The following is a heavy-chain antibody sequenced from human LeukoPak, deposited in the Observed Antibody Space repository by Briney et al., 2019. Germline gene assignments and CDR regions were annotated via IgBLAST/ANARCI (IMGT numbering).Heavy chain of an antibody. D-gene: IGHD1-26*01. V-gene: IGHV3-49*04. Sequence: GGSLRLSCTASGFTFGDYAMSWVRQAPGKGLEWVGFIRSKAYGGTTEYAASVKGRFTISRDDSKSIAYLQMNSLKTEDTAVYYCTRDSRRWELPFDYWGQGTLVTVSS. CDR3: TRDSRRWELPFDY. J-gene: IGHJ4*02. CDR1: GFTFGDYA. CDR2: IRSKAYGGTT.